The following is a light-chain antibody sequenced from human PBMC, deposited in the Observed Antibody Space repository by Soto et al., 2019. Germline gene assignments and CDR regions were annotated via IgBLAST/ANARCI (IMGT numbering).Light chain of an antibody. CDR3: CSYAGTYTYV. V-gene: IGLV2-11*01. J-gene: IGLJ1*01. CDR2: DVD. CDR1: SRDVGGYNY. Sequence: QSVLTQPRSVSGSPGQSVTISCTGTSRDVGGYNYVSWYQQHPGKAPKLTIYDVDKRPSGVPDRFSGSKSGNTASLTISGLQAEDEADYYCCSYAGTYTYVFGSGTKLTVL.